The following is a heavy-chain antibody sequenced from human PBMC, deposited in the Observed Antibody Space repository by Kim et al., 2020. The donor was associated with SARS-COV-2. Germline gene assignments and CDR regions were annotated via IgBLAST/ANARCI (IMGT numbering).Heavy chain of an antibody. Sequence: SETLSLTCAVYGGSFSGYYWSWIRQPPGKGLEWIGEINHSGSTNYNPSLKSRVTISVDTSKNQFSLKLSSVTAADTAVYYCARGINRIAVVNLSSHLYYFDYWGQGTLVTVSS. CDR1: GGSFSGYY. D-gene: IGHD2-15*01. CDR2: INHSGST. V-gene: IGHV4-34*01. CDR3: ARGINRIAVVNLSSHLYYFDY. J-gene: IGHJ4*02.